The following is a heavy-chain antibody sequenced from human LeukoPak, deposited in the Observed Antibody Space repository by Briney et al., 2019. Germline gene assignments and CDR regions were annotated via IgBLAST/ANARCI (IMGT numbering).Heavy chain of an antibody. Sequence: SYPASGCTWSSCGVSCVRQAPGEVLGWSPRISGSGGSTYYADSVKGRFTISRENCKNTLYLLMNSLRAEETAVYYCAKDLVMGSSSSGFDYWGQGTLVTVSS. D-gene: IGHD6-6*01. V-gene: IGHV3-23*01. CDR3: AKDLVMGSSSSGFDY. J-gene: IGHJ4*02. CDR1: GCTWSSCG. CDR2: ISGSGGST.